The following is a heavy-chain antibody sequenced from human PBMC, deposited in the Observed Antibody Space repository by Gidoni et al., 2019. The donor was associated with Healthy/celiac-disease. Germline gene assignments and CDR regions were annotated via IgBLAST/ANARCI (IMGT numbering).Heavy chain of an antibody. CDR2: IYHSGST. CDR3: ARDGQSFRADIVVVPAAIGGWFDP. Sequence: QVQLQESGPGLVKPSGTLSLTCAVSGGSISSSNWWSWVRQPPGKGLEWIGEIYHSGSTNYNPSLKSRVTISVDKSKNQFSLKLSSVTAADTAVYYCARDGQSFRADIVVVPAAIGGWFDPWGQGTLVTVSS. J-gene: IGHJ5*02. D-gene: IGHD2-2*01. CDR1: GGSISSSNW. V-gene: IGHV4-4*02.